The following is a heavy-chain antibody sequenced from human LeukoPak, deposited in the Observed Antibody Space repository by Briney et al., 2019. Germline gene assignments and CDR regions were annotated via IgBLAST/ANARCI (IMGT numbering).Heavy chain of an antibody. CDR2: ISGYNGNT. CDR1: GYTFTNYG. CDR3: ARDEGGSGWRFDY. V-gene: IGHV1-18*04. Sequence: ASVKGSCKASGYTFTNYGISWVRQAPGQGLEWMGWISGYNGNTNYAQKFPGRVTMTTDTSTSTAYMDLRSLRSDDTAVYYCARDEGGSGWRFDYWGQGTLVTVSS. J-gene: IGHJ4*02. D-gene: IGHD6-19*01.